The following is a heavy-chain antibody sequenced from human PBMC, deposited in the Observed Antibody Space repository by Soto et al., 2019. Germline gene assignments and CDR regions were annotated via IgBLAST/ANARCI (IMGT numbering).Heavy chain of an antibody. J-gene: IGHJ5*02. Sequence: SETLSLTCAVSGGSISSGGYSWSWIRQPPGKGLEWIGYIYHSGSTYYNPSLKSRVTISVDRSKNQFSLKLSSVTAADTAVYYCARAYSSSWVWFDPWGQGTLVTVSS. CDR2: IYHSGST. V-gene: IGHV4-30-2*01. CDR1: GGSISSGGYS. CDR3: ARAYSSSWVWFDP. D-gene: IGHD6-13*01.